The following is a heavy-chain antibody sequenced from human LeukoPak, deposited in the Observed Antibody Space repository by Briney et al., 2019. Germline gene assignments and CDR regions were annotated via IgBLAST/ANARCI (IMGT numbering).Heavy chain of an antibody. CDR1: GFTFSDYY. CDR3: YGANAEH. D-gene: IGHD4-23*01. Sequence: PGGSLRLSCEASGFTFSDYYMNWIRQAPGKGLEWVSYISSSSSYTNYADSVKGRFTIARDNAKNTLYLQMNSLRAEDTAVYYCYGANAEHWGQGTLVTVSS. J-gene: IGHJ1*01. V-gene: IGHV3-11*06. CDR2: ISSSSSYT.